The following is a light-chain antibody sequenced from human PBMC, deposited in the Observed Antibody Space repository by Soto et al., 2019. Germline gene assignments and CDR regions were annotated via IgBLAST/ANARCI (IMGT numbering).Light chain of an antibody. CDR2: LGS. V-gene: IGKV2-28*01. Sequence: DIVMTQSPLFLPVTPGEPASISCRSSQSLLNSNGYNYLDWYLQKPGQSPQLLIYLGSNRASGVPNSFSCSGSGTDFTLKISRVEAEDVGVYHCMQALTAPPTFGQGTKVEIK. CDR3: MQALTAPPT. J-gene: IGKJ1*01. CDR1: QSLLNSNGYNY.